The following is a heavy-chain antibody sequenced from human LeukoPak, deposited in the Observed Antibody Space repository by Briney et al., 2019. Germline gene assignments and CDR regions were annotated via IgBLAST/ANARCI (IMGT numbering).Heavy chain of an antibody. CDR2: IYHSGST. J-gene: IGHJ4*02. Sequence: KPSETLSLTCTVSGYSISSGYYWGWIRQPPGKGLEWIGSIYHSGSTYYNPSLKSRVTISVDTSKNQFSLKLSSVTAADTAVYYCARELLTGGGYDYWGQGTLVTVSS. V-gene: IGHV4-38-2*02. CDR3: ARELLTGGGYDY. CDR1: GYSISSGYY. D-gene: IGHD1-14*01.